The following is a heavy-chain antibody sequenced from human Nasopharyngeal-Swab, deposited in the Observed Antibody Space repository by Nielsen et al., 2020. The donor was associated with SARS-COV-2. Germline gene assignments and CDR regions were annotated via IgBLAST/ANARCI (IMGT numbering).Heavy chain of an antibody. D-gene: IGHD6-13*01. V-gene: IGHV3-7*03. J-gene: IGHJ4*02. Sequence: GGSLRLSCAASGFTFSTYWMQWVRQAPGKGLEWVANIKGDGSARYYVDSVRGRFTVSRDNAKNSLYLEMNSLRAEDTAVYYCARVSGGSSWFLYYFDYWGQGTLVTVSS. CDR1: GFTFSTYW. CDR2: IKGDGSAR. CDR3: ARVSGGSSWFLYYFDY.